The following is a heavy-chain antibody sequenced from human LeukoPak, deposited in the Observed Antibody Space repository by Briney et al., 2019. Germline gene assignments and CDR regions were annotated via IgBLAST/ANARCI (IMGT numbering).Heavy chain of an antibody. CDR1: GGTFSSYA. CDR2: IIPIFGTA. J-gene: IGHJ4*02. CDR3: ARGGSSSWSDGYYFDY. Sequence: SVKVSCKDSGGTFSSYAISWVRQAPGQGLEWMGGIIPIFGTANYAQKFQGRVTITADESTSTAYMELSSLRSEDTAVYYCARGGSSSWSDGYYFDYWGQGTLVTDSS. V-gene: IGHV1-69*13. D-gene: IGHD6-13*01.